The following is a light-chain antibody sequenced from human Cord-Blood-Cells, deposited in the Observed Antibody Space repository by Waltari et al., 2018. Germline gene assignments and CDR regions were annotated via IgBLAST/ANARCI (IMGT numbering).Light chain of an antibody. CDR3: QQSYSTPMHT. CDR1: QSISSY. V-gene: IGKV1-39*01. CDR2: AAS. J-gene: IGKJ2*01. Sequence: DIQMTQSPSSLSASVGDRVTITCRASQSISSYLNWYQQKPGKAPKLLIYAASSLQSGVPSRFSGSGSGTDFTLTISSLQPEDFATYYCQQSYSTPMHTFG.